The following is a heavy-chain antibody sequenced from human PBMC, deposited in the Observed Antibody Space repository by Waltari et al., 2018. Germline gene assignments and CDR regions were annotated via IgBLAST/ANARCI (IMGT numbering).Heavy chain of an antibody. CDR1: GFAFDTFA. CDR3: AKNPDFDFYSQRGSTFHY. J-gene: IGHJ4*02. CDR2: IVGNGHT. D-gene: IGHD3-9*01. Sequence: LVSGGGLVQPGGSLRLSCISSGFAFDTFAMSWVCRAPGKGLEWVATIVGNGHTYHRDSQRGRLGIFRGSSRSTVIIQIDSLSVEDTAVYFCAKNPDFDFYSQRGSTFHYWGPGALVTVSS. V-gene: IGHV3-23*01.